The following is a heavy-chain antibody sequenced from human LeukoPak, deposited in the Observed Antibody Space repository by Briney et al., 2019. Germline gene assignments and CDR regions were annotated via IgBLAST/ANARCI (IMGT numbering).Heavy chain of an antibody. CDR2: IYSGGST. Sequence: GGSLRLSCAASGFTVSSNYMSWVRQAPGKGLEWVSVIYSGGSTYYADSVKGRFTISRDNSKNTLYLQMNSLRAEDTAVYYCARDVLGYCSGGSCYSSDVWGKGTTVTVSS. J-gene: IGHJ6*04. CDR3: ARDVLGYCSGGSCYSSDV. CDR1: GFTVSSNY. V-gene: IGHV3-53*01. D-gene: IGHD2-15*01.